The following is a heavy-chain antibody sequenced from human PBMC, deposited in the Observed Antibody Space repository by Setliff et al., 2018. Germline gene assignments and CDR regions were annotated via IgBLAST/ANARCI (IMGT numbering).Heavy chain of an antibody. V-gene: IGHV1-2*02. CDR3: ASPSDSGDYFYYYYMDV. CDR2: INPNSGGT. CDR1: GYTVNGYY. Sequence: GASVKVSCKASGYTVNGYYMHWVRQAPGQGLEWMGWINPNSGGTNYAQQFQGRVTMTRDTSISTVYMELSRLRSDDTAIYYCASPSDSGDYFYYYYMDVWGKGTTVTVSS. J-gene: IGHJ6*03. D-gene: IGHD3-22*01.